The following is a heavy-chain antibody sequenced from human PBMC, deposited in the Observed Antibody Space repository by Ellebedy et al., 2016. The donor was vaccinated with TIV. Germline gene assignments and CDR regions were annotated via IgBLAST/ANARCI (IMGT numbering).Heavy chain of an antibody. Sequence: GESLKISCAASGFPFNTYGMSWVRQAPGKGLDWVSAISGSGGRTYYADSVKGRFTISRDNSKNTLYLQMTSLRAEDTAVYYCTKAALGTLGSPTHFDFWGQGTLVTVSS. CDR3: TKAALGTLGSPTHFDF. J-gene: IGHJ4*02. D-gene: IGHD1-26*01. V-gene: IGHV3-23*01. CDR2: ISGSGGRT. CDR1: GFPFNTYG.